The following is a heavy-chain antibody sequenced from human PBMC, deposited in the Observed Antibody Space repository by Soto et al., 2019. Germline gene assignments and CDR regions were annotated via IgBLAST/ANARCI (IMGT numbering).Heavy chain of an antibody. CDR2: IKNDGSEQ. CDR1: GFTFTVYY. D-gene: IGHD3-10*01. CDR3: SRENWLHDC. J-gene: IGHJ4*02. V-gene: IGHV3-7*03. Sequence: PGESLKISCAASGFTFTVYYMTWVRQAPGKGLEWVASIKNDGSEQYYVDSVKGRFTISRDNAKNSLYLQMNSLSAGDTALYYCSRENWLHDCWGQGTLVTVSS.